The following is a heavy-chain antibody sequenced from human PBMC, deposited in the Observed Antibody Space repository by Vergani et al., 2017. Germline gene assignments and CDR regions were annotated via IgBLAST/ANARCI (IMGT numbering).Heavy chain of an antibody. Sequence: QVQLQESGPRLVRPSQTLSLTCTVSGGSINTGAYYWSWIRQPAGKGLEWIGRVYTSGMTNYNPSLKSRVTILVDRSKSQLSLKLTSVTAGDTALYYCVRVKGSNWNDHLYDIWGQGTLVTVSS. CDR1: GGSINTGAYY. J-gene: IGHJ3*02. V-gene: IGHV4-61*02. CDR2: VYTSGMT. D-gene: IGHD1-1*01. CDR3: VRVKGSNWNDHLYDI.